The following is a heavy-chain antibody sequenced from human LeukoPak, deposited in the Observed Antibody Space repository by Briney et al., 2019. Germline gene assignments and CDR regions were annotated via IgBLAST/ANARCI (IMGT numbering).Heavy chain of an antibody. CDR1: GYTFTSYG. CDR2: MNPNSGNT. Sequence: SVKVSCKASGYTFTSYGISWVRQAPGQGLEWMGWMNPNSGNTGYAQKFQGRVTMTRNTSISTAYMELSSLRSEDTAVYYCARGRRGSCYPWGQGTLVTVSS. J-gene: IGHJ5*02. V-gene: IGHV1-8*02. D-gene: IGHD2-15*01. CDR3: ARGRRGSCYP.